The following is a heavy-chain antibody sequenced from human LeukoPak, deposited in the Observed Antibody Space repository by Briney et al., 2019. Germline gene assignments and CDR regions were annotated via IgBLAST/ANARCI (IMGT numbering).Heavy chain of an antibody. CDR3: AKDRDDIAVAGTDPYLFDY. Sequence: GGSLRLSCAASGFTFSSYAMSWVRQAPGKGLEWVSAISGSGGSTYYADSVKGRFTISRDNSKNTLYLQMNSLRAEDTAVYYCAKDRDDIAVAGTDPYLFDYWGQGTLVTVSS. CDR2: ISGSGGST. V-gene: IGHV3-23*01. D-gene: IGHD6-19*01. J-gene: IGHJ4*02. CDR1: GFTFSSYA.